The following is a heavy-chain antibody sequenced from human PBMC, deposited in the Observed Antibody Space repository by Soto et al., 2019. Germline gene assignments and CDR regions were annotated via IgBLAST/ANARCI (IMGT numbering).Heavy chain of an antibody. CDR2: INTISVGT. Sequence: ASVQVSCKHAGDTFTGHYMHSVLQAPRQGRECMGGINTISVGTNYAQTFQGRVTMTRDASTSKAYMELSRLRSAGTAVYYCAREPMVRAAHGFDIWGQGTMVTVSS. CDR1: GDTFTGHY. CDR3: AREPMVRAAHGFDI. J-gene: IGHJ3*02. D-gene: IGHD3-10*01. V-gene: IGHV1-2*02.